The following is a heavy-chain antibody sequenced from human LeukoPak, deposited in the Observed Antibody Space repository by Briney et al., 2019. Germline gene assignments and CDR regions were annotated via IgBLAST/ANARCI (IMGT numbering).Heavy chain of an antibody. Sequence: GASVKVSCKASGYTFTGYYMHWVRQAPGQGLEWMGWISAYNGNTNYAQKLQGRVTMTTDTSTSTAYMELRGLRSDDTAVYYCARDKGGSYDYWGQGTLVTVSS. V-gene: IGHV1-18*04. CDR2: ISAYNGNT. J-gene: IGHJ4*02. D-gene: IGHD1-26*01. CDR1: GYTFTGYY. CDR3: ARDKGGSYDY.